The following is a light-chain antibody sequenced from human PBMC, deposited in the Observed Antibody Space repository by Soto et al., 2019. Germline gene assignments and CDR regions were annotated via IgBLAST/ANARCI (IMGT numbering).Light chain of an antibody. Sequence: DIQMTQSPSSLSASVGDRVTITCRASQSVRTYLNWYQRKPDKAPKVLIYGASALQSGVPSRFSGSGSGTDFTLTVSSLQPEDFATYYCQQSFTTPYTFGQGTKLEIK. CDR1: QSVRTY. V-gene: IGKV1-39*01. CDR3: QQSFTTPYT. CDR2: GAS. J-gene: IGKJ2*01.